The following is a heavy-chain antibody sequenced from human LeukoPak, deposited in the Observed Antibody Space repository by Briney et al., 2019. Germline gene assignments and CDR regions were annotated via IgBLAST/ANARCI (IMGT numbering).Heavy chain of an antibody. CDR1: GFTFSSYS. J-gene: IGHJ2*01. Sequence: GGSLRLSCAASGFTFSSYSMNWVRQAPGKGLEWVSYISSSSSTIYYADSVKGRFTISRDNAKNSLYLQMNSLRAEDTAVYYCASAPRTHGVDWYFDLWGRGTLVTVSP. D-gene: IGHD3-10*01. V-gene: IGHV3-48*04. CDR2: ISSSSSTI. CDR3: ASAPRTHGVDWYFDL.